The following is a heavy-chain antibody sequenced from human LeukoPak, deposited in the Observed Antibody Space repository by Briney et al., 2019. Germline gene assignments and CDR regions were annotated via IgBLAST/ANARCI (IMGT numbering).Heavy chain of an antibody. CDR1: GGSLSGYY. J-gene: IGHJ4*02. CDR2: IYYTGST. D-gene: IGHD1-26*01. Sequence: SETLSLTCTVSGGSLSGYYWSWIRQPPGKGLEWIGYIYYTGSTNYNPSLKSRVTISLDTSKNQFSLSLSSVTAADTAVYYCARLNVGSGGYYFHDFWGQGTLVTVSS. V-gene: IGHV4-59*08. CDR3: ARLNVGSGGYYFHDF.